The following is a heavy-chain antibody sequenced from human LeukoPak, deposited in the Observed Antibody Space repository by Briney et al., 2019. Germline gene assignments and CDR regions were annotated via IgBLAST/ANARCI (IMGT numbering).Heavy chain of an antibody. J-gene: IGHJ4*02. V-gene: IGHV3-49*04. D-gene: IGHD2-21*01. CDR3: TRVAIAIIGTDPVDY. CDR2: IRSRTYGGAA. CDR1: GFTFADYA. Sequence: PGGSLSLSCEASGFTFADYAMNWVRQAPGKGLEWVGFIRSRTYGGAADYAPSVQGRFTISRDDSKSIAYLQMNSLEIEDTAVYYCTRVAIAIIGTDPVDYWGQGTLVTVSS.